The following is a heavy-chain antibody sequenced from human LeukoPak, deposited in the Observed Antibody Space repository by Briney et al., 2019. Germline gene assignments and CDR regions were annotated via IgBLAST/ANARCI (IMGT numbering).Heavy chain of an antibody. CDR3: ATRIGGGSSYYFDY. Sequence: SETLSLTCTVSGGSISGYYWSWNRQPAGQGLEWIGRIYSSGSTNYNPSLKSRVTMSVDTSKNQFSLRLTSVTAADTAVYYCATRIGGGSSYYFDYWGQGTLVTVSS. CDR1: GGSISGYY. CDR2: IYSSGST. D-gene: IGHD6-6*01. J-gene: IGHJ4*02. V-gene: IGHV4-4*07.